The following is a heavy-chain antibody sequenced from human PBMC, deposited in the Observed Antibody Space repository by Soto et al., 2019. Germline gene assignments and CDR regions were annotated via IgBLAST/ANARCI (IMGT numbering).Heavy chain of an antibody. CDR3: ARHEYYDILTGYYLVGMDV. CDR1: GYSFSNNW. Sequence: GESLKISCKGSGYSFSNNWVGWVRQMPGKGLEWMGIMHPGDSDTRYSPSFQGQVTISADKSISTAYLQWSSLKASDTAMYYCARHEYYDILTGYYLVGMDVWGQGTTVTVS. D-gene: IGHD3-9*01. J-gene: IGHJ6*02. CDR2: MHPGDSDT. V-gene: IGHV5-51*01.